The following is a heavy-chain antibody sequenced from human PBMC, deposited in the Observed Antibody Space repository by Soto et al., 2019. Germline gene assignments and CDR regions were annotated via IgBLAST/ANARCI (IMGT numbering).Heavy chain of an antibody. Sequence: PGGSLRLSCAASGFTFSNAWMSWVRQAPGKGLEWVGRIKSKTDGGTTDYAAPVKGRFTISRDDSKNTLYLQMNSLKTEDTAVYYCTAAFTDDYGDYSGDYWGQGTLVTVSS. D-gene: IGHD4-17*01. CDR3: TAAFTDDYGDYSGDY. CDR2: IKSKTDGGTT. V-gene: IGHV3-15*01. J-gene: IGHJ4*02. CDR1: GFTFSNAW.